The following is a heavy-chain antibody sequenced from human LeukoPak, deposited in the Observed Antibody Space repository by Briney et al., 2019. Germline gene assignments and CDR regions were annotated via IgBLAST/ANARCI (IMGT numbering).Heavy chain of an antibody. CDR1: GASISSYH. J-gene: IGHJ4*02. D-gene: IGHD6-13*01. CDR3: ARDYSSPDY. CDR2: IYTSGRT. V-gene: IGHV4-4*07. Sequence: SETLSLTCSVSGASISSYHWSWIRQPAGEGLEWIGRIYTSGRTNYNPSLNSRVTMSVDTSKNQFSLKLNSVTAADTAVYYCARDYSSPDYWGQGALVTVSS.